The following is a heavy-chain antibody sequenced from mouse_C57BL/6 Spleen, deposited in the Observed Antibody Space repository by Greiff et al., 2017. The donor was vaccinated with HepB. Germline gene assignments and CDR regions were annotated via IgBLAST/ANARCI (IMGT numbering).Heavy chain of an antibody. D-gene: IGHD4-1*01. CDR1: GYSITSGYD. J-gene: IGHJ1*03. CDR3: ARGGGTGWYFDV. Sequence: EVQLQQSGPGMVKPSQSLSLTCTVTGYSITSGYDWHWIRHFPGNKLEWMGYISYSGSTNYNPSLKSRISITHDTSKNHFFLKLNSVTTEDTATYYCARGGGTGWYFDVWGTGTTVTVSS. CDR2: ISYSGST. V-gene: IGHV3-1*01.